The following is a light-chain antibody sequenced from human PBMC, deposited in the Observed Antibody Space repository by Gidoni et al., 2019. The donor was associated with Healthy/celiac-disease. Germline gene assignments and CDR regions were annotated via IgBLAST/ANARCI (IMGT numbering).Light chain of an antibody. V-gene: IGLV1-51*01. J-gene: IGLJ3*02. CDR1: SSNIGNNY. Sequence: QSVLTQPPSVSAAPGQKVTTSCSGSSSNIGNNYVSWYQQLPGTAPKLLIYDNNKRPSGIPDRFSGSKSGTSATLSITGLQTGDETDYYCGTWDSSLSAWVFGGGTKLTVL. CDR2: DNN. CDR3: GTWDSSLSAWV.